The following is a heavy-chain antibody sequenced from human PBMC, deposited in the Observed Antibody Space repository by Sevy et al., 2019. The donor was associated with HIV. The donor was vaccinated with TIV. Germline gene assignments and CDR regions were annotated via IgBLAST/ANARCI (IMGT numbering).Heavy chain of an antibody. V-gene: IGHV4-38-2*01. J-gene: IGHJ4*02. CDR3: SIDITSNWLFFDY. Sequence: SETLSLTCAVSGYSISSRYYWGWVRQPPGKWLEWIASRYYSGSTYYNPSLRSRVTISLDTSENQFSLKLTSVTAADTAVYYCSIDITSNWLFFDYWGQGILVTVSS. CDR2: RYYSGST. D-gene: IGHD6-13*01. CDR1: GYSISSRYY.